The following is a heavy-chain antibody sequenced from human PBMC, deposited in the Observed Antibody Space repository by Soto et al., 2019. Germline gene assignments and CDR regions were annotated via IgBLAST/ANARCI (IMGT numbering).Heavy chain of an antibody. V-gene: IGHV3-23*01. CDR3: ARHGADFFDTSGYYPFDY. CDR1: GFTFSSYA. Sequence: PGGSLRLSCAASGFTFSSYAMTWVRQAPGKGLEWVSAISGIQSGTYYADSVKGRFLISRDNSKNTVFLQMNSLRAGDTAVYYCARHGADFFDTSGYYPFDYWGQGALVTVSS. D-gene: IGHD3-22*01. J-gene: IGHJ4*02. CDR2: ISGIQSGT.